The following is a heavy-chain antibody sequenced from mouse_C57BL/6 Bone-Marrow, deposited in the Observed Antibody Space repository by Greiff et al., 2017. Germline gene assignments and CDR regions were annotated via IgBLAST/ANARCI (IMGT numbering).Heavy chain of an antibody. V-gene: IGHV14-4*01. J-gene: IGHJ3*01. D-gene: IGHD2-4*01. CDR2: IDPENGDT. CDR1: GFNIKDDY. CDR3: TTEDYDGAWFAY. Sequence: EVQLQQSGAELVRPGASVKLSCTASGFNIKDDYMHWVKQRPEQGLEWIGWIDPENGDTEYASKFPGKATMTADTASNTAYLQLSSLTSEDTAVYYCTTEDYDGAWFAYWGQGTLVTVSA.